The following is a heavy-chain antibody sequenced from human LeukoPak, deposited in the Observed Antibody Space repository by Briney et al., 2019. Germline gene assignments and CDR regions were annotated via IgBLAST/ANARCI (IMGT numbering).Heavy chain of an antibody. Sequence: GGSLRLSCAASGFTVSSNYMSWVRQAPGKGLEWVSVIYSGGSTYYADSVKGRFTISRDNSKNTLYLQMNSLRAEDTAVYYCARGGSYCDFWSGYYSGGFYYWGQGNLVTVSS. J-gene: IGHJ4*02. D-gene: IGHD3-3*01. CDR3: ARGGSYCDFWSGYYSGGFYY. CDR1: GFTVSSNY. CDR2: IYSGGST. V-gene: IGHV3-66*02.